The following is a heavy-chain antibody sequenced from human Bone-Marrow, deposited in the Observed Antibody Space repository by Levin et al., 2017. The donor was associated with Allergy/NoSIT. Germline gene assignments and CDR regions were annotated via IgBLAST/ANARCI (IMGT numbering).Heavy chain of an antibody. CDR3: ARERSGGSLFDI. J-gene: IGHJ3*02. CDR2: ILPLFGTT. CDR1: GDIFNTYF. V-gene: IGHV1-69*06. D-gene: IGHD1-26*01. Sequence: GGSLRLSCKASGDIFNTYFMSWVRQAPGQGLEWMGGILPLFGTTKNAQNFQGRVTITADKSTGTAYMELSSLRYEDTAVYYCARERSGGSLFDIWGQGTMVTVSS.